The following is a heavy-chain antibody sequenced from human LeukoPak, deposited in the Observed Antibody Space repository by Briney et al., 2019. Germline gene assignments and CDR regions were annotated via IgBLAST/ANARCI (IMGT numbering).Heavy chain of an antibody. CDR1: GGSISSGGYS. CDR2: IYHSGST. V-gene: IGHV4-30-2*01. CDR3: ARIQGDILTGYPDY. Sequence: SETLSLTCAVSGGSISSGGYSWRWIRQPPGKGLEWIGYIYHSGSTYYNPSLKSRVTISVDRSKNQFSLKLSSVTAADTAVYYCARIQGDILTGYPDYWGQGTLVTVSS. J-gene: IGHJ4*02. D-gene: IGHD3-9*01.